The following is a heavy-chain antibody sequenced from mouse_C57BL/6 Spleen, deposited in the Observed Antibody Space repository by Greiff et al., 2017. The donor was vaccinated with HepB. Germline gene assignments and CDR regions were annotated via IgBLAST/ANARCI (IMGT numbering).Heavy chain of an antibody. Sequence: QVQLKESGAELVKPGASVKISCKASGYAFSSYWMNWVKQRPGKGLEWIGQIYPGDGDTNYTGKFKGKATLTADKSSSTAYMQLSSLTSEDSAVYFWAREYYEPAWFAYWGQGTLVTVSA. D-gene: IGHD1-1*01. CDR3: AREYYEPAWFAY. V-gene: IGHV1-80*01. CDR2: IYPGDGDT. J-gene: IGHJ3*01. CDR1: GYAFSSYW.